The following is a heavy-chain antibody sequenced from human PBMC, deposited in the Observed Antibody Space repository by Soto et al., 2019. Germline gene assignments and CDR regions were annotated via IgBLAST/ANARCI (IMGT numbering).Heavy chain of an antibody. Sequence: ETLSLTCSVSGYSVSSSDYYWAWIRQPPGKGLEWIGSMLYSGLTYYNPSLKSRVTLSVDTSKNQFSVRLNSVTASDTAVYYCAPLTVSLSGPYGIHVWGQGTTVTVSS. CDR3: APLTVSLSGPYGIHV. CDR1: GYSVSSSDYY. V-gene: IGHV4-39*01. D-gene: IGHD2-15*01. J-gene: IGHJ6*02. CDR2: MLYSGLT.